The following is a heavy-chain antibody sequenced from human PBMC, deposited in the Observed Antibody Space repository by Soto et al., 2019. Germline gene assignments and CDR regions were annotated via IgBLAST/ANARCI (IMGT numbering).Heavy chain of an antibody. CDR1: GFTFSNYA. Sequence: EVQLLDSGGGLVQPGGSLRISCEASGFTFSNYAMNWVRQAPGKGLEWVLGISGGGDNTYYADSVKCRFTISRDNSKNTVFLQMNSLRAEDTAVYYCAKERLARVFDYWGQGTLVIVSS. CDR3: AKERLARVFDY. J-gene: IGHJ4*02. CDR2: ISGGGDNT. V-gene: IGHV3-23*01.